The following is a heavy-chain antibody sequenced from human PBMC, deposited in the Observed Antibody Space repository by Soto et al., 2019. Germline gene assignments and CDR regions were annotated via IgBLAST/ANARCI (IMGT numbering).Heavy chain of an antibody. CDR2: ISSSGSTI. V-gene: IGHV3-48*03. CDR1: GFTFSSYE. Sequence: VGSLRLSCATSGFTFSSYEMNWVRQAPGKGLEWVSYISSSGSTIYYADSVKGRFTISRDNAKNSLYLQMDSLRAEDTAVYYCARDQEAGSFLPSPYGMDVLGQG. J-gene: IGHJ6*01. D-gene: IGHD6-13*01. CDR3: ARDQEAGSFLPSPYGMDV.